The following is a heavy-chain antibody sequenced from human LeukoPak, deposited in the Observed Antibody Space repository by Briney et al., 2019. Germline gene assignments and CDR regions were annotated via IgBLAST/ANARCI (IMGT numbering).Heavy chain of an antibody. CDR2: INPNSGGT. D-gene: IGHD3-10*01. J-gene: IGHJ4*02. V-gene: IGHV1-2*02. Sequence: GASVKVSCKASGYTFTGYYMHWMRQAPGQGLEWMGWINPNSGGTNYAQKFQGRVTMTRDTSISTAYMELSRLRSDDTAVYYCARGGLLWFGDPTQIFDYWGQGTLVTVSS. CDR3: ARGGLLWFGDPTQIFDY. CDR1: GYTFTGYY.